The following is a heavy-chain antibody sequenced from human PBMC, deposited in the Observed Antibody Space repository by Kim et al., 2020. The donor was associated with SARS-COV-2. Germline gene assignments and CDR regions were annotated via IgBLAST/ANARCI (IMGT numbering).Heavy chain of an antibody. CDR2: ISSSLSHT. CDR1: GFASSDYY. D-gene: IGHD5-18*01. Sequence: GGSLRLSCAASGFASSDYYMSWIRQAPGKGLEWVSYISSSLSHTNYADSVKGRFTISRDNAKNSLYLQMNSLRSEDTAVYYCAKSGRIDTAAFNWGLGTLVTVSS. V-gene: IGHV3-11*03. CDR3: AKSGRIDTAAFN. J-gene: IGHJ4*02.